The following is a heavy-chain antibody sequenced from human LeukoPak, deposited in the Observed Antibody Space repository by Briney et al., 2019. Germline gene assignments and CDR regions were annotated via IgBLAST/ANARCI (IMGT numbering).Heavy chain of an antibody. CDR3: ARDAAGHDAFDI. CDR2: ISTSSSFI. D-gene: IGHD6-13*01. CDR1: GFTFSSYS. J-gene: IGHJ3*02. Sequence: GGSLRLSCAASGFTFSSYSMNWVRQAPGKGLEWVSSISTSSSFISYADSVKGRFTISRDNAKNSLYLQMNSLRAEDTAVYYCARDAAGHDAFDIWGQGTMVTVSS. V-gene: IGHV3-21*01.